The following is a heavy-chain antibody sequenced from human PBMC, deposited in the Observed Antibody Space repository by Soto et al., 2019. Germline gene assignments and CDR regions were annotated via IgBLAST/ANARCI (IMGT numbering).Heavy chain of an antibody. D-gene: IGHD1-26*01. CDR2: IFYSGNL. V-gene: IGHV4-59*01. CDR3: AREGGGYRFDY. CDR1: GTSFGTYY. Sequence: QVRLQESGPGLVKPSETLSLTCAVSGTSFGTYYWSWIRLPPGKGLEWIGYIFYSGNLKYNPSLKSRPTISVDPPKNQIALRLTSVTAAEPAVYYCAREGGGYRFDYWGQGALVTVSS. J-gene: IGHJ4*02.